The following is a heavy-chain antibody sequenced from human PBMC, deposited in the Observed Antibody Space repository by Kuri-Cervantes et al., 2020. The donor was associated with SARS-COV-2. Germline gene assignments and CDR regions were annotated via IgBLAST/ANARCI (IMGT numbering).Heavy chain of an antibody. CDR1: GFTVSSNY. CDR2: IGSGGSFI. V-gene: IGHV3-21*01. D-gene: IGHD1-26*01. Sequence: GESLKISCAASGFTVSSNYMSWVRQAPGKGLEWVASIGSGGSFIKYADSVKGRFTISRDNAKNSLLLQMNSLRVKDTAVYYCARDWASGDYYYGMDVWGQGTTVTVSS. J-gene: IGHJ6*02. CDR3: ARDWASGDYYYGMDV.